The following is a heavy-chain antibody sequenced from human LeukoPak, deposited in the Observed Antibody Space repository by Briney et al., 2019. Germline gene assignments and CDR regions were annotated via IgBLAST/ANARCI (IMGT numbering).Heavy chain of an antibody. CDR1: GGSISGHY. D-gene: IGHD6-13*01. Sequence: SETLSLTCTVSGGSISGHYWNWIRQPPGKGLEWIGYIYYSGSTNYNPSLKSRVTISVDTSKNQFSLNLNSVTATDTAVYFCAIGRSWYWEGWFGPWGQGTLVTVSS. CDR2: IYYSGST. J-gene: IGHJ5*02. V-gene: IGHV4-59*11. CDR3: AIGRSWYWEGWFGP.